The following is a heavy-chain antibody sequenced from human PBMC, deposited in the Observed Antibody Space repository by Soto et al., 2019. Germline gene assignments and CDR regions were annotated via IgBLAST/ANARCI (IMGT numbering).Heavy chain of an antibody. D-gene: IGHD6-6*01. CDR1: GGTFSSYA. V-gene: IGHV1-69*12. Sequence: QVQLVQSGAEVKKPGSSVKVSCKASGGTFSSYAISWVRQAPGQGLEWMGGIIPIFGTANYAQKFQGRVTITADXPXXXAXLELGSLRSEDTAVYYCASHGLRAARRDYYYYGMDVWGQGTTVTVSS. J-gene: IGHJ6*02. CDR3: ASHGLRAARRDYYYYGMDV. CDR2: IIPIFGTA.